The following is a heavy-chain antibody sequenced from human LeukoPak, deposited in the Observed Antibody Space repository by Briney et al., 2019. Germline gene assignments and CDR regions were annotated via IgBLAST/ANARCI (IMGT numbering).Heavy chain of an antibody. Sequence: GGSLRLSCAASGFTFTSHWIHWVRQAPGKGLVWVSRISTDGRSANYADSVEGRFTISRDNARNTVYLQINSLRVEDTAVYYCARGATSGRYYSGDRWGQGTLVTVSS. D-gene: IGHD3-10*01. CDR2: ISTDGRSA. CDR1: GFTFTSHW. V-gene: IGHV3-74*01. J-gene: IGHJ5*02. CDR3: ARGATSGRYYSGDR.